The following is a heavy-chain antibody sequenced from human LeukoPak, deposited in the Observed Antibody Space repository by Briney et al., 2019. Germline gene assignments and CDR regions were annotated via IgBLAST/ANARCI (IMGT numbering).Heavy chain of an antibody. CDR3: ARATALRYFDWLPFDY. CDR1: GFTVSSNY. D-gene: IGHD3-9*01. V-gene: IGHV3-53*01. Sequence: PGGSLRLSCAASGFTVSSNYMSWVRQAPGKGLEWVAVIYSGGSTYYADSVKGRFTISRDNSKNTLYLQMNSLRAEDTAVYYCARATALRYFDWLPFDYWGQGTLVTVSS. J-gene: IGHJ4*02. CDR2: IYSGGST.